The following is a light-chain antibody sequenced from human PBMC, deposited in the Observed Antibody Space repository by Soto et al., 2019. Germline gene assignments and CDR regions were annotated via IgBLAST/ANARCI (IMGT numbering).Light chain of an antibody. CDR1: QTISSW. CDR3: QHYNSYSEA. J-gene: IGKJ1*01. V-gene: IGKV1-5*03. Sequence: EIQMTQSHSTLSQSVGNRVTSTCRASQTISSWLAWYQQKPGKAPKLLIYKASTLKSGVPSRFSGSGSGTEFTLTISSLQPDDFATYYCQHYNSYSEAFGQGTKVDI. CDR2: KAS.